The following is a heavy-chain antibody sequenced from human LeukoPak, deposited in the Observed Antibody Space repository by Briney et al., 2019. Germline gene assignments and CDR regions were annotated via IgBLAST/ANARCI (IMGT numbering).Heavy chain of an antibody. CDR2: ISSSSSYI. CDR1: GFTFSNAW. J-gene: IGHJ4*02. V-gene: IGHV3-21*01. Sequence: GGSLRLSCAASGFTFSNAWMNWVRQAPGRGLEWVSSISSSSSYIYYADSVKGRFTISRDNAKNSLYLQMNSLRAEDTAVYYCARVGQWLALDYWGQGTLVTVSS. CDR3: ARVGQWLALDY. D-gene: IGHD6-19*01.